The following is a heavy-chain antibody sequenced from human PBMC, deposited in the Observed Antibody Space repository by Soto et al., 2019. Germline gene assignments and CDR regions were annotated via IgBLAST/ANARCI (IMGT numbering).Heavy chain of an antibody. D-gene: IGHD2-8*01. CDR3: ARGYCTNGVCYDRWFDP. V-gene: IGHV4-31*03. J-gene: IGHJ5*02. Sequence: SETLSLTCTVSGGSISSGGYYWSWIRQHPGKGLEWIGYIYYSGSTYYNPSLKSRVTISVDTSKNQFSLKLSSVTAADTAVYYCARGYCTNGVCYDRWFDPWGQGTLVTVSS. CDR1: GGSISSGGYY. CDR2: IYYSGST.